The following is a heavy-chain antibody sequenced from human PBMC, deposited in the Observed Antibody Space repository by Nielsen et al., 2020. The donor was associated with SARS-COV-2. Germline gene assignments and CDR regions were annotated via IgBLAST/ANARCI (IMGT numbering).Heavy chain of an antibody. CDR3: ASSVPAAPGDFDY. J-gene: IGHJ4*02. V-gene: IGHV1-24*01. D-gene: IGHD2-2*01. CDR2: FDPEDGET. CDR1: GYTLTELS. Sequence: SVKVSCKVSGYTLTELSMHWVRQAPGKGLEWMGGFDPEDGETIYAQKFQGRVTMTEDTSTDTAYMELSSLRSEDTAVYYCASSVPAAPGDFDYWGQGTLVTVSS.